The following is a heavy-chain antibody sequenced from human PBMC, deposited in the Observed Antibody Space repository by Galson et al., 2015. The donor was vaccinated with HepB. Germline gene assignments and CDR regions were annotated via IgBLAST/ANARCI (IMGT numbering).Heavy chain of an antibody. Sequence: SLRLSCAASGFTFSSYAMSWVRQAPGKGLEWVSAISGSGGSTYYADSVKGRFTISRDNSKNTLYLQMNSLRAEDTAVYYCAKGPYSSGWYGSIDYWGQGTLVTVSS. V-gene: IGHV3-23*01. CDR3: AKGPYSSGWYGSIDY. J-gene: IGHJ4*02. D-gene: IGHD6-19*01. CDR2: ISGSGGST. CDR1: GFTFSSYA.